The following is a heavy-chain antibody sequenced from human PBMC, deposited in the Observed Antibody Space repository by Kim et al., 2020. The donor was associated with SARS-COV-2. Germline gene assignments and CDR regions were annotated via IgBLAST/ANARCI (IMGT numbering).Heavy chain of an antibody. CDR1: GGSFSGYY. V-gene: IGHV4-34*01. D-gene: IGHD2-21*01. J-gene: IGHJ6*02. Sequence: SETLSLTCAVYGGSFSGYYWSWIRQPPGKGLEWIGEINHSGSTNYNPSLKSRVTISVDTSKNQFSLKLSSVTAADTAVYYCARRPDGLLYYYYYGMDVWGQGTTVTVSS. CDR2: INHSGST. CDR3: ARRPDGLLYYYYYGMDV.